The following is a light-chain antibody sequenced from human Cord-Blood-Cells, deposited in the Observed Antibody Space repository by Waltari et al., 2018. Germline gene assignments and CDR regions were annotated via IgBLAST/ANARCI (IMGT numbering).Light chain of an antibody. CDR1: QSVSSSY. J-gene: IGKJ3*01. V-gene: IGKV3-20*01. Sequence: EIVLTQYPGNLSLSPGERATLSRRASQSVSSSYLAWYQQKPGQAPRRLIYGASSRATGSPDRFGGSGSGTDFSLTISRLEPEDFAVYYCQQYGSSPEFTFGPGTKVDIK. CDR2: GAS. CDR3: QQYGSSPEFT.